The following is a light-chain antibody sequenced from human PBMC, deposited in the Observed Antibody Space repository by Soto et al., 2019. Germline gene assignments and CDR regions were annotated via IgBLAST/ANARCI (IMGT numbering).Light chain of an antibody. CDR1: QTIIGY. CDR3: QQSYTTPRT. Sequence: IQLTQSPSCLSASVGDRVTITCRASQTIIGYLNWYQQKPGKAPRLLINAASNLQSGVPSRFRGSGSETDFTLTITSLQPEDFATYYCQQSYTTPRTFGQGTKVDIK. CDR2: AAS. J-gene: IGKJ1*01. V-gene: IGKV1-39*01.